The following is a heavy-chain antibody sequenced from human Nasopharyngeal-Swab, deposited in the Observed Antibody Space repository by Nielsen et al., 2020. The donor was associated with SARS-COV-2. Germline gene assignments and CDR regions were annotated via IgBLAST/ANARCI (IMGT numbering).Heavy chain of an antibody. D-gene: IGHD5-18*01. CDR1: GGSISTYY. CDR2: AYYTGST. CDR3: ARWGYTYGPFDY. Sequence: SETLSLTCTVSGGSISTYYWNWIRQPPGKGLEWIGYAYYTGSTNYNPPLKSRVTISVDTSKNQFSLNLSSVTAADTAVYYCARWGYTYGPFDYWGQGTLVTVSS. V-gene: IGHV4-59*13. J-gene: IGHJ4*02.